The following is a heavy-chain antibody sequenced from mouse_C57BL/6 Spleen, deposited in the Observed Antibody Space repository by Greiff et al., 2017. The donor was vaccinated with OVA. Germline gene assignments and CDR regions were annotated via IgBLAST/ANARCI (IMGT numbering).Heavy chain of an antibody. CDR2: ISSGGDYI. V-gene: IGHV5-9-1*02. J-gene: IGHJ3*01. CDR1: GFTFSSYA. CDR3: TRDRGIYYGNSFAY. D-gene: IGHD2-1*01. Sequence: EVMLVESGAGLVKPGGSLKLSCAASGFTFSSYAMSWVRQTPEKRLEWVAYISSGGDYIYYADTVKGRFTISRDNARNTLYLQMSSLKSEDTAMYYCTRDRGIYYGNSFAYWGQGTLVTVSA.